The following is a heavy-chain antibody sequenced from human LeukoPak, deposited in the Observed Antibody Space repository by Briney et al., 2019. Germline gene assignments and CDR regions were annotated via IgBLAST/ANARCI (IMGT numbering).Heavy chain of an antibody. V-gene: IGHV4-59*08. CDR2: IYYSGGT. CDR1: RGSLSSYY. D-gene: IGHD5-18*01. Sequence: SETLSLTCTISRGSLSSYYWSWIRQSPGKGPEWIGHIYYSGGTNYNPSLESRVTISVDRSTNQFSLKVRSVTAADTAVYYCARRRFSYGDNDAFDIWGQGTMVTVSS. J-gene: IGHJ3*02. CDR3: ARRRFSYGDNDAFDI.